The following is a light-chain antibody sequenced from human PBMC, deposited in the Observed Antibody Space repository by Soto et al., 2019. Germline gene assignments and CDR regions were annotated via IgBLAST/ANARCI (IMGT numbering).Light chain of an antibody. CDR3: QQASSFPLT. CDR2: AAS. J-gene: IGKJ4*01. CDR1: QGVSSW. V-gene: IGKV1-12*01. Sequence: IQMTQSPSSVSASVGDRVTITCRASQGVSSWLAWYQQKPGKAPRLLIYAASFLHRGVPSRFSGSGSGSDVTLTISSLQPDDFATYYCQQASSFPLTFGGGTKVDMK.